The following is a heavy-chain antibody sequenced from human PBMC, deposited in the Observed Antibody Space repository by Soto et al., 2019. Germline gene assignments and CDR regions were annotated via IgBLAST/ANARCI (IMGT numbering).Heavy chain of an antibody. CDR3: ARGSYDSSGYYPKTDQFDP. J-gene: IGHJ5*02. D-gene: IGHD3-22*01. V-gene: IGHV3-21*01. CDR1: GFTLSNYA. Sequence: GGSLRLSCAASGFTLSNYAMNWVRQAPGKGLEWVSFISSGSSYIYYADSVKGRFTISRDSAKNSLYLQMSSLRAEDTAVYYCARGSYDSSGYYPKTDQFDPWGQGTLVTVSS. CDR2: ISSGSSYI.